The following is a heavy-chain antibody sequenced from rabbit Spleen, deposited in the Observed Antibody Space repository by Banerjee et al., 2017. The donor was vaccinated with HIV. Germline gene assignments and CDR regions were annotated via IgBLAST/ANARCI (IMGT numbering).Heavy chain of an antibody. V-gene: IGHV1S40*01. D-gene: IGHD1-1*01. J-gene: IGHJ3*01. Sequence: QSLEESGGDLVKPGASLTLTCTASGFSFSSNDYMCWVRQAPGKGPEWIACIDVGNGGNIYYATWAKGRFTISSHDAQNTLYLQLNSLTAADTATYFCVRARPYPFVLWGQGTLVTVS. CDR3: VRARPYPFVL. CDR1: GFSFSSNDY. CDR2: IDVGNGGNI.